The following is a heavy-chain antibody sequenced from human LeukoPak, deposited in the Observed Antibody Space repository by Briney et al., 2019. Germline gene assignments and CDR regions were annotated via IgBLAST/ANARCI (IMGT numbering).Heavy chain of an antibody. CDR3: AKVGASEWSIILGPIKN. V-gene: IGHV3-30*18. D-gene: IGHD2-8*01. J-gene: IGHJ4*02. CDR1: GFTFSNYG. CDR2: ISYDGSNK. Sequence: PGSSLRLSCAASGFTFSNYGMHWVRQAPGKGLEWVAVISYDGSNKYYADSVKGRLTISRDNSKNTLYLQMSSLRAEDTAIYYCAKVGASEWSIILGPIKNWGQGTLVSVSS.